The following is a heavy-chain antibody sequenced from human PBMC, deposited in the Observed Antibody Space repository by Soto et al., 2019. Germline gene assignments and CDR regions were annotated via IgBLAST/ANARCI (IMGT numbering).Heavy chain of an antibody. CDR2: IYYSGST. CDR1: GGSISSGGYY. V-gene: IGHV4-31*03. D-gene: IGHD3-22*01. J-gene: IGHJ3*02. Sequence: PSETLSLTCTVSGGSISSGGYYWSWIRQHPGKGLEWIGYIYYSGSTYYNPSLKSRVTISVDTSKNQFSLKLSSVTAADTAVYYCARVTDYYDSSGSDDAFEIWGKGTMVPVAS. CDR3: ARVTDYYDSSGSDDAFEI.